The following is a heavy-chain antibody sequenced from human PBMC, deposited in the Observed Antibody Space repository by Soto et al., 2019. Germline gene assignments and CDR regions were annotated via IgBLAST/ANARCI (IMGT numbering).Heavy chain of an antibody. CDR2: INPNSGGT. CDR1: GYTFTGYY. J-gene: IGHJ5*02. CDR3: ARSYSSSCCLFDP. Sequence: ASVKVSCKASGYTFTGYYMHWVRQAPGQGLEWMGWINPNSGGTNYAQKFQGRVTMTRDTSISTAYMELSRLRSDDTAVYYCARSYSSSCCLFDPWGQGPMGTVSS. V-gene: IGHV1-2*02. D-gene: IGHD6-13*01.